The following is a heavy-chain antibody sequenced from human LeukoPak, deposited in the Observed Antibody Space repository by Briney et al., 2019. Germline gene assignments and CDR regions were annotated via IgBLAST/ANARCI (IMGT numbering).Heavy chain of an antibody. Sequence: GRSLRLSCAASGFTFSSYAMHWVRQAPGKGLEWVAVISYDGSNKYYADSVKGRFTISRDNSKNTLFLQMNSLRVEDTAVYYCAKDDSKIQPFDYWGQGTLVTVSS. CDR2: ISYDGSNK. CDR3: AKDDSKIQPFDY. CDR1: GFTFSSYA. D-gene: IGHD5-18*01. J-gene: IGHJ4*02. V-gene: IGHV3-30-3*01.